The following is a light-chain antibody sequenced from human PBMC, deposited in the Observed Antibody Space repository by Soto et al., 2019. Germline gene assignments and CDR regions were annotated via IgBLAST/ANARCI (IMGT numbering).Light chain of an antibody. V-gene: IGKV1-39*01. CDR1: QSISSY. CDR2: AAS. Sequence: DIQMTQSPSSLSASVGDRVTITCRASQSISSYLNWYQQKPGKAPKLMIYAASSLQSGVPSRFSVSGSGTDFTLAISSLQPEDFATYSCQQSYSTPPTFGQGTKVEIK. CDR3: QQSYSTPPT. J-gene: IGKJ1*01.